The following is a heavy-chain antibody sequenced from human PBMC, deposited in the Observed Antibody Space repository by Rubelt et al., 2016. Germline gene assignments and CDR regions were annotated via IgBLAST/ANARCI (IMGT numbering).Heavy chain of an antibody. J-gene: IGHJ4*02. Sequence: VKGRFTISRDNSKNTLYLQMIRLTAEDTAVYYCARGVYYYDSSGQSTDFDYWGQGTLVTVSS. CDR3: ARGVYYYDSSGQSTDFDY. V-gene: IGHV3-30*07. D-gene: IGHD3-22*01.